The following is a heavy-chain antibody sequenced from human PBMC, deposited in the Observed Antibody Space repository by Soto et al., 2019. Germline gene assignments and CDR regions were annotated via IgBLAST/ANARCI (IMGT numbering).Heavy chain of an antibody. CDR1: GYSFAGYW. CDR3: ARQIYDSDTGPNFQYYFDS. CDR2: IDPSDSQT. D-gene: IGHD3-22*01. Sequence: PGESLKISCKGSGYSFAGYWITWVRQKPGKGLEWLGRIDPSDSQTYYSPSFRGHVTISATKSITTVFLQWSSLRASDTAMYYCARQIYDSDTGPNFQYYFDSWGQGTPVTVSS. J-gene: IGHJ4*02. V-gene: IGHV5-10-1*01.